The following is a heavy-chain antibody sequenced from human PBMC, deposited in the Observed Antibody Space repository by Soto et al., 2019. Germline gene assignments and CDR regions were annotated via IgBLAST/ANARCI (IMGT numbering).Heavy chain of an antibody. CDR1: GYSFAGYW. CDR3: ARQIYDSDTGPNFQYYFDS. CDR2: IDPSDSQT. D-gene: IGHD3-22*01. Sequence: PGESLKISCKGSGYSFAGYWITWVRQKPGKGLEWLGRIDPSDSQTYYSPSFRGHVTISATKSITTVFLQWSSLRASDTAMYYCARQIYDSDTGPNFQYYFDSWGQGTPVTVSS. J-gene: IGHJ4*02. V-gene: IGHV5-10-1*01.